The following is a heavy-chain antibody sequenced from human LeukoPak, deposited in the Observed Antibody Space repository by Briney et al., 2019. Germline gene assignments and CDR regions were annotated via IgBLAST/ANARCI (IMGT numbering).Heavy chain of an antibody. V-gene: IGHV3-9*01. D-gene: IGHD2-15*01. CDR3: ASHSPYCSGGSCYDY. J-gene: IGHJ4*02. CDR2: ISWNSGSI. Sequence: GGSLRLSCAASGFTFDDYAMHWVRHAPGKGLEWVSGISWNSGSIGYADSVKGRFTISRDNAKNSLYLQMNSLRAEDTAVYYCASHSPYCSGGSCYDYWGQGTLVTVSS. CDR1: GFTFDDYA.